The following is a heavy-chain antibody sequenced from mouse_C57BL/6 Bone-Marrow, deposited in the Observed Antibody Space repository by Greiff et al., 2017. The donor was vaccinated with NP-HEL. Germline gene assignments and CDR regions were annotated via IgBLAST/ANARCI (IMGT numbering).Heavy chain of an antibody. CDR1: GFPITSGYY. D-gene: IGHD2-3*01. Sequence: VQLQQSGPGLVKPSQSLFLTCSITGFPITSGYYWIWIRQSPGKPLEWMGYITHSGETFYNPSLQSPISITRETSKNQFFLQLNSVTTEDTAMYYCAGGIDGGFAYWGQGTLVTVSA. V-gene: IGHV12-3*01. CDR3: AGGIDGGFAY. J-gene: IGHJ3*01. CDR2: ITHSGET.